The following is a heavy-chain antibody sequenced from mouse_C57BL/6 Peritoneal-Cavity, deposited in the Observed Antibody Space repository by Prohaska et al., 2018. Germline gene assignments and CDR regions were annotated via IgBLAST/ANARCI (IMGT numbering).Heavy chain of an antibody. CDR2: ISDGCSYT. CDR3: ARETTVVAWYFDV. Sequence: EVQLVESGGGLVKPGGSLKLSCAASGFTFSSYAMSWVRQTPEKRLVWVAIISDGCSYTYYPDNVKGRFTISRDNAKNNLYLQMSHLKSEDTAMYYCARETTVVAWYFDVWCTGTTVTVSS. J-gene: IGHJ1*03. CDR1: GFTFSSYA. V-gene: IGHV5-4*01. D-gene: IGHD1-1*01.